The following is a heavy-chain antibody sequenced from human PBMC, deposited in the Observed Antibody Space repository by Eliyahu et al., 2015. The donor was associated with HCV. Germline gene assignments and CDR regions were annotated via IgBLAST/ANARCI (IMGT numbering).Heavy chain of an antibody. Sequence: EVQVVESGGGLVTPGGGPXXSPVRASGFPFSAXXNWFRQAGGRGLEWGSSISSGSSYKYYADSMKGRFTISRDNAKNSLYLQMNSLRADDTAVYYCTRGPITIGTAAARHGMDVWGQGTTVTVSS. CDR1: GFPFSAXX. CDR3: TRGPITIGTAAARHGMDV. D-gene: IGHD6-13*01. CDR2: ISSGSSYK. V-gene: IGHV3-21*01. J-gene: IGHJ6*02.